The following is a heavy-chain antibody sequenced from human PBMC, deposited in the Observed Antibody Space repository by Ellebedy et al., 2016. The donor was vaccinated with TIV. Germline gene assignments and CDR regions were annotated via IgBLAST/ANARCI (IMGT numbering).Heavy chain of an antibody. D-gene: IGHD5-24*01. CDR1: GFTFSSYD. V-gene: IGHV3-13*01. CDR3: TRGGLGMASDAFDI. CDR2: IGTAGDT. J-gene: IGHJ3*02. Sequence: GESLKISCAASGFTFSSYDMHWVRQATGKSLEWVSAIGTAGDTYYPGSVKGRFTISRENDKNSLYLQMNSLRAEETAVYYCTRGGLGMASDAFDIWGQGTKVIVSS.